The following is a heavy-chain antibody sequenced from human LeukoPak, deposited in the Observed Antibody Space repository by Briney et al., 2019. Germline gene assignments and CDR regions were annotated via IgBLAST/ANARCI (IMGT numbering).Heavy chain of an antibody. V-gene: IGHV5-51*01. CDR1: GYNFPIYW. Sequence: GESLKISCQGSGYNFPIYWIGWVRQMPGQGLEWMGIIYPDDSNTIYGPSFQGQVTISADKSINTAYLEWSSLKASDTAMYYCARRHYYYDRSGFYYYFDTWGQGTQVTVTS. D-gene: IGHD3-22*01. J-gene: IGHJ4*02. CDR2: IYPDDSNT. CDR3: ARRHYYYDRSGFYYYFDT.